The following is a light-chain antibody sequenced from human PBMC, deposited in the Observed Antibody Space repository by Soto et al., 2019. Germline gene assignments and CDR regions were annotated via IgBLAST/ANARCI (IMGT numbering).Light chain of an antibody. J-gene: IGKJ1*01. V-gene: IGKV3-20*01. CDR3: QHFGNSLWT. CDR2: GAS. Sequence: EIVLTQSPGTRSWSPGERATLSCRASQSVASRNLAWYQQKSGQAPRLLIYGASSRAIHTPDRFSGSGSGTDFTLTISGLEPEDFAVYYCQHFGNSLWTFGQGTKV. CDR1: QSVASRN.